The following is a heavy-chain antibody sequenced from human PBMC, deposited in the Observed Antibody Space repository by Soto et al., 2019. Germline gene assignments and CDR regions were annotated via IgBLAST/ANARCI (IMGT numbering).Heavy chain of an antibody. D-gene: IGHD3-10*01. CDR1: GGSISSGGYY. CDR2: IYYSGST. CDR3: ASQEWFGELLSPRY. V-gene: IGHV4-31*03. J-gene: IGHJ4*02. Sequence: PSETLSLTCTVSGGSISSGGYYWSWIRQHPGKGLEWIGYIYYSGSTYYNPSLKSRVTISVDTSKNQFSLKLSSVTAADTAVYYCASQEWFGELLSPRYWGQGTLVTVSS.